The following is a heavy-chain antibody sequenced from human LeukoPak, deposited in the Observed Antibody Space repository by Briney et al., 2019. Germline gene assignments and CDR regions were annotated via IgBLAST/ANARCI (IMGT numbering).Heavy chain of an antibody. Sequence: GASVKVSCKASNYTFSNYPISWVRQAPGQRLEWLGWISAYSGNTNYAQKVQGRVTMTTVRSTSTAYMELASLRPDDTAIYYCTRGSSSQYFQHWGQGTLVTVSS. CDR1: NYTFSNYP. D-gene: IGHD6-6*01. CDR2: ISAYSGNT. CDR3: TRGSSSQYFQH. J-gene: IGHJ1*01. V-gene: IGHV1-18*01.